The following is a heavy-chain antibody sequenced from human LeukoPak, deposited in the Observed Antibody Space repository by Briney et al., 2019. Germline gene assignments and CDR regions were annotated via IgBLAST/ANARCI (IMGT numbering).Heavy chain of an antibody. J-gene: IGHJ4*02. CDR1: GFIFSSYA. V-gene: IGHV3-23*01. CDR2: LRGDGDT. Sequence: GGSLRLSCVASGFIFSSYAMSWVRRAPARGLEWVSSLRGDGDTFYADSVKGRFTLSRDESRSTVYLHLNNLRVEDTAVYYCAKASWVSTADAVLWGQGTVVTVPS. D-gene: IGHD3-16*01. CDR3: AKASWVSTADAVL.